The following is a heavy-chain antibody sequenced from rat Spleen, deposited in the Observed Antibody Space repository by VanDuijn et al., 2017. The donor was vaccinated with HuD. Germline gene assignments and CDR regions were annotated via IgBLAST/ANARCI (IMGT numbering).Heavy chain of an antibody. CDR3: VRLYNTNGYWYFDF. D-gene: IGHD4-1*01. CDR2: ISYYDFTP. J-gene: IGHJ1*01. Sequence: EVQLVESGGGLVQPGRSLKLSCAASGFTFSDFYMAWVRQTPKKGLEWITSISYYDFTPFYRDSVKGRFTISRDNSRNTLDLQMDSLRSEDTATYYCVRLYNTNGYWYFDFWGPGTMVAVSS. CDR1: GFTFSDFY. V-gene: IGHV5-22*01.